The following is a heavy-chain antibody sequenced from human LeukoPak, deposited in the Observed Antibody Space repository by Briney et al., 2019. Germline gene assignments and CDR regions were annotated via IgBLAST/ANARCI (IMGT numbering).Heavy chain of an antibody. Sequence: SETLSLTCTVSGVSISSSNSYWGWIRQPPGKGLEWIGEINHSGSTNYNPSLKSRVTISVDTSKNQFSLKLSSVTAADTAVYYCARSYYDFWSGSLTDAFDIWGQGTMVTVSS. V-gene: IGHV4-39*07. J-gene: IGHJ3*02. CDR3: ARSYYDFWSGSLTDAFDI. CDR2: INHSGST. CDR1: GVSISSSNSY. D-gene: IGHD3-3*01.